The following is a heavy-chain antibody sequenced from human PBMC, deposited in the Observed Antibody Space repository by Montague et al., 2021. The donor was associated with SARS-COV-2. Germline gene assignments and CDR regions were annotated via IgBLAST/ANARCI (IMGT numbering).Heavy chain of an antibody. CDR2: INHRGTS. Sequence: SETLSLTCAVYGGSFSDYYWSWIRQPPGRGLEWIGEINHRGTSNYNPSLKSRVSISLDTSKNQFSLYLSSVTAADTAVYYCARGREHFYMFVVVITGGEYCFDYWGQGTLVTVSS. D-gene: IGHD3-22*01. CDR3: ARGREHFYMFVVVITGGEYCFDY. J-gene: IGHJ4*02. CDR1: GGSFSDYY. V-gene: IGHV4-34*01.